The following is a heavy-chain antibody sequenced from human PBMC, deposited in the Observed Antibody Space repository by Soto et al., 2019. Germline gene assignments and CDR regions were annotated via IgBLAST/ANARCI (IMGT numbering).Heavy chain of an antibody. Sequence: EVQLLESGGGLVQPGGSLRLSCAASGFTFSSYAMSWVRQAPGKGLEWVSAISGSGGSTYYADSVKGRFTISRDNSKNTLYLKMNSLRAVETAVYYCANNPGTGVPAGRCCYYSGMEVWGQGTTVPVSS. V-gene: IGHV3-23*01. D-gene: IGHD2-2*01. J-gene: IGHJ6*01. CDR2: ISGSGGST. CDR1: GFTFSSYA. CDR3: ANNPGTGVPAGRCCYYSGMEV.